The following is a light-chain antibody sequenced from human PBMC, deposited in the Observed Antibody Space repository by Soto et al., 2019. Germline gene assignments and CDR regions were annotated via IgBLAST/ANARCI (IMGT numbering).Light chain of an antibody. CDR1: QSLTSC. Sequence: DIPMTQSPSTRSASVGDRVTITCRASQSLTSCLTWYQQKPGKAPKFLIYNTSILESGVPSRFSGSGSGTEFTLTISSLQPDDFATYYCQHYDNYLWTFGQGTKVEIK. CDR3: QHYDNYLWT. V-gene: IGKV1-5*03. J-gene: IGKJ1*01. CDR2: NTS.